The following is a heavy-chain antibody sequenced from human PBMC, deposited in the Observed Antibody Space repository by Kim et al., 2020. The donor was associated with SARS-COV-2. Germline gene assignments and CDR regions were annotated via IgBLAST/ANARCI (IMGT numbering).Heavy chain of an antibody. CDR3: ARGHIVTTTGFFDH. J-gene: IGHJ4*02. D-gene: IGHD5-12*01. Sequence: YSQKFKGRVTMTADKSMSTAYMELSGLRSEDTAIYYCARGHIVTTTGFFDHWGQGSLVTVSS. V-gene: IGHV1-69*04.